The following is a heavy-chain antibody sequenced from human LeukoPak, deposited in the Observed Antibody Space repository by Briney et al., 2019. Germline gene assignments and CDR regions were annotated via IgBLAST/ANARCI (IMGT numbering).Heavy chain of an antibody. J-gene: IGHJ6*02. Sequence: PGGSLRPSCAASGFTFISYAMCWVRQAPGTGLEWVSAISGSGGSTYYADSVKGRFTISRDNSKNTLYLQMNSLRAEDTAVYYCAKSGYCSSTSCYGHYYYYYGMDVWGQGTTVTVSS. V-gene: IGHV3-23*01. D-gene: IGHD2-2*03. CDR3: AKSGYCSSTSCYGHYYYYYGMDV. CDR2: ISGSGGST. CDR1: GFTFISYA.